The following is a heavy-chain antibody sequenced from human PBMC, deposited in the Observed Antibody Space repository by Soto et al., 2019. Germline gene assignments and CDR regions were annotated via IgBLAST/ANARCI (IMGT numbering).Heavy chain of an antibody. V-gene: IGHV3-23*01. CDR2: ISGSGGST. CDR3: AKAQEMATINYFDY. D-gene: IGHD5-12*01. J-gene: IGHJ4*02. CDR1: GFAFSSYA. Sequence: GGSLRLSCAASGFAFSSYAMSWVRQAPGKGLEWVSAISGSGGSTYYADSVKGRFAISRDNSKNTLYLQMNSLRAEDTAVYYCAKAQEMATINYFDYWGQGTLVTVSS.